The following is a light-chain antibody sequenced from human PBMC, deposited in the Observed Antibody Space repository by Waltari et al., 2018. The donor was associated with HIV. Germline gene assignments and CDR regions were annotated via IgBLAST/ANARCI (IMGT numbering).Light chain of an antibody. CDR1: SSNIGAGYD. J-gene: IGLJ2*01. V-gene: IGLV1-40*01. CDR2: VNN. Sequence: QSVLTQPPSVSGAPGQRVTISCTGSSSNIGAGYDVHWYRQLPGTAPKLLIYVNNNRPSGVPDRFSGSKSGTSASLAITGLQAEDEANYYCPSYDSSLSGSVVFGGGTKLTVL. CDR3: PSYDSSLSGSVV.